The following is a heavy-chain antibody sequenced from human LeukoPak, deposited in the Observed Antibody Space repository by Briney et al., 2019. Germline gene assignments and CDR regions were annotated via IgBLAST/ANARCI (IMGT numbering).Heavy chain of an antibody. Sequence: LGESLKISCKGSGYGFTSYWIAWVRQMPRKGLEWMGIIYPGDSDTRYSPSFQGQVTISADKSISTTYLQWSSLKASDTAMYYCARAMEMATITSLKYWGQGTLVTVSS. CDR2: IYPGDSDT. V-gene: IGHV5-51*01. D-gene: IGHD5-24*01. CDR1: GYGFTSYW. J-gene: IGHJ4*02. CDR3: ARAMEMATITSLKY.